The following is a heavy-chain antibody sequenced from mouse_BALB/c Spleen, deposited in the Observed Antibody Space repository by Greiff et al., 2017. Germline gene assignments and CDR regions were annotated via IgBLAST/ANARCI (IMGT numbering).Heavy chain of an antibody. Sequence: DVMLVESGGGLVQPGGSRKLSCAASGFTFSSFGMHWVRQAPGKGLEWVAYISSGSSTIYYAATVKGRFTISRDNPKNTLFQQMTSLRSEDTAMYYGARSDDYDGAWFAYWGQGTPVTVSA. J-gene: IGHJ3*01. CDR2: ISSGSSTI. CDR3: ARSDDYDGAWFAY. CDR1: GFTFSSFG. V-gene: IGHV5-17*02. D-gene: IGHD2-4*01.